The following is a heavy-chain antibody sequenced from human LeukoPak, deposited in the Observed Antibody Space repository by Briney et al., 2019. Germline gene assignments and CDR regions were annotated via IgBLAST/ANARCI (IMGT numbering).Heavy chain of an antibody. CDR3: ARLVVYNWSPRAFDV. J-gene: IGHJ3*01. D-gene: IGHD1-20*01. V-gene: IGHV4-4*02. CDR1: GDSVSSSHW. CDR2: ISQTGGT. Sequence: SETLSLTCGVSGDSVSSSHWWSWVRQPPGKGLEWIGEISQTGGTKYNPSLKSRLTISVDWSKNQFSLNVTSVTAADTAVYFCARLVVYNWSPRAFDVWGQGTMVTVSS.